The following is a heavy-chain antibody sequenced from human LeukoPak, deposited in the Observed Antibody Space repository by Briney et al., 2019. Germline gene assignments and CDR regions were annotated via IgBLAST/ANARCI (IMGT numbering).Heavy chain of an antibody. V-gene: IGHV3-33*06. CDR1: GFTFSSYG. Sequence: PGRSLRLSCAASGFTFSSYGMHWVRQAPGKGLEWVAVIWYDGSNKYYADSVKGRFTISRDNSKNTLYLQMNSPRAEDTAVYYCAKEGGNSAGAYYYCYMDVWGKGTTVTVSS. D-gene: IGHD4-23*01. J-gene: IGHJ6*03. CDR3: AKEGGNSAGAYYYCYMDV. CDR2: IWYDGSNK.